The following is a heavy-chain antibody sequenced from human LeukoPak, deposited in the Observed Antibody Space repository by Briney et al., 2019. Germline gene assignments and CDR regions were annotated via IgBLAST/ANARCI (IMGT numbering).Heavy chain of an antibody. J-gene: IGHJ2*01. CDR1: GGSFSGYY. V-gene: IGHV4-34*01. D-gene: IGHD6-13*01. CDR2: INHSGST. Sequence: SETLSLTCAVYGGSFSGYYWSWIRQPPGKGLEWIGEINHSGSTNYNPSLKSRVTISVDTSKNQFSLKLSSVTAADTAVYHCARPGIAAAEGRYFDLWGRGTLVTVSS. CDR3: ARPGIAAAEGRYFDL.